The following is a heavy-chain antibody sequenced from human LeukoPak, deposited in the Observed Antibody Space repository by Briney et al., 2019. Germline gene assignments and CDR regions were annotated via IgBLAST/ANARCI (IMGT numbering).Heavy chain of an antibody. V-gene: IGHV3-30*18. J-gene: IGHJ4*02. Sequence: GGSLTLSCAASVFTFSSYGMHWVRQAPGKGLEWVAVISYDGSNKYHTDSVKGRFTISRHSSKNTMYPQMNSVRAEDTGVFYCAKRQGDGDSSGYFIDYWGEGALVTVSS. D-gene: IGHD3-22*01. CDR2: ISYDGSNK. CDR3: AKRQGDGDSSGYFIDY. CDR1: VFTFSSYG.